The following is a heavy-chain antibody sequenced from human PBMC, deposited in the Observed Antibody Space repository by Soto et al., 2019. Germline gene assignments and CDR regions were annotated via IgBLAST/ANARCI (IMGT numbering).Heavy chain of an antibody. CDR3: AKPPPFDP. Sequence: EVQLLESGGGLVQPGGSLRLSCAASGFTFSSYTMTCVRQAPGKGLEWVSSITTNGGTTYYADSVKGRFTISRDNSKNTLYLQMNSLRAEDTAVYYCAKPPPFDPWGQGTLVTVSS. CDR1: GFTFSSYT. J-gene: IGHJ5*02. V-gene: IGHV3-23*01. CDR2: ITTNGGTT.